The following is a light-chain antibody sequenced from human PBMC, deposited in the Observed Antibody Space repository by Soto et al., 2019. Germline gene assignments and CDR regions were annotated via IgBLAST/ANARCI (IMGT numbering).Light chain of an antibody. J-gene: IGLJ2*01. CDR3: SSYKTSSTVVV. CDR1: SSEIGGYNY. Sequence: QSALTQPASVSGSPGQSITISCTGTSSEIGGYNYVSWYQQYPGKAPKLMIFGVSDRPSGVSNRFSGSKSGTTASLTISGLQAEDEADYYCSSYKTSSTVVVFGGGTQLTVL. CDR2: GVS. V-gene: IGLV2-14*01.